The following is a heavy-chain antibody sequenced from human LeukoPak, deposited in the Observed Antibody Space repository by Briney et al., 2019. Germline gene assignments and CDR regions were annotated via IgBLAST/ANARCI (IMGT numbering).Heavy chain of an antibody. J-gene: IGHJ4*02. Sequence: PGGSLKLSCAASGFTFSSYTMNWVRQAPGKGLEWVSYISSSSSYIYYADSLKGRFTISRDNAKNSLYLQMNSLRAEDTAVYYCARLADYGNYGPREYLDFWGQGTLVTVSS. D-gene: IGHD4-11*01. CDR3: ARLADYGNYGPREYLDF. CDR1: GFTFSSYT. V-gene: IGHV3-21*01. CDR2: ISSSSSYI.